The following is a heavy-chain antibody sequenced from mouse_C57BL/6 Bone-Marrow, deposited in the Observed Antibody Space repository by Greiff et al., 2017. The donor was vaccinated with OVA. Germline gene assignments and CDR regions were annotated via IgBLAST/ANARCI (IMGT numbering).Heavy chain of an antibody. J-gene: IGHJ1*03. Sequence: VQGVESGAELARPGASVKLSCKASGYTFTSYGISWVKQRTGQGLEWIGEIYPRSGNTYYNEKFKGKATLTADKSSSTAYMELRSLTSEDSAVYYCARWDYYWYFDVWGTGTTVTVSS. CDR1: GYTFTSYG. CDR2: IYPRSGNT. CDR3: ARWDYYWYFDV. V-gene: IGHV1-81*01. D-gene: IGHD4-1*01.